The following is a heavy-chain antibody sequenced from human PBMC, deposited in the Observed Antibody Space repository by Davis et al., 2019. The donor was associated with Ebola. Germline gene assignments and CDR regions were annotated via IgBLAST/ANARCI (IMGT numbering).Heavy chain of an antibody. J-gene: IGHJ2*01. V-gene: IGHV1-8*01. D-gene: IGHD6-19*01. CDR2: MNPNSGNT. CDR1: GYTFTSYD. Sequence: ASAKVSCKASGYTFTSYDINSVRHATGQGLQWMGWMNPNSGNTGYAQKFQGRVTMTRNTSISTAYMELSSLRSEDTAVYYCARGRSGSSGCCGWYFDLWGRGTLVTVSS. CDR3: ARGRSGSSGCCGWYFDL.